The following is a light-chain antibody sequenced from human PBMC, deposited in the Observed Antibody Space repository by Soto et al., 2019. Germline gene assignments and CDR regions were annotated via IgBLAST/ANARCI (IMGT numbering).Light chain of an antibody. CDR1: SSDVGAYTC. CDR3: SSYAGSNNYV. CDR2: GVT. Sequence: QPVLTQPPSASGSPGQSVTISCTGTSSDVGAYTCVSCYQQHPGKAPKLVIYGVTERPSGVPDRFSGSKSGNTTSPTVSGLQTEDEAYYYCSSYAGSNNYVFGTGTKVTVL. V-gene: IGLV2-8*01. J-gene: IGLJ1*01.